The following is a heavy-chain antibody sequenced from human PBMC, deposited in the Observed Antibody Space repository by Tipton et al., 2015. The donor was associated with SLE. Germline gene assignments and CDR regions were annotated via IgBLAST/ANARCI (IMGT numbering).Heavy chain of an antibody. CDR1: GGSITTNTYF. CDR2: IHYSGSIQDGGST. J-gene: IGHJ5*02. D-gene: IGHD4-17*01. Sequence: TVSGGSITTNTYFTAWIRQPPGKGLEWIGSIHYSGSIQDGGSTYYNPSLNSRVTLSADSSKNHFSLRLTSVTAADTAIYYCVRWTVTTFPPILSWFDPWGQGILVTVSS. CDR3: VRWTVTTFPPILSWFDP. V-gene: IGHV4-39*07.